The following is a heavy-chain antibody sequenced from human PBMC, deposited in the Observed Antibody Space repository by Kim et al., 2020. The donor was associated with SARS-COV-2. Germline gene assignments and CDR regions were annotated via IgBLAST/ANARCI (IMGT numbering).Heavy chain of an antibody. CDR2: ISSSSSFI. Sequence: GGSLRLSCAASGFTFSSYSMNWVRQAPGKGLEWVSSISSSSSFIYYADSVKGRFTISRDNAKNSLFLQMNSLRAEDTAVYYCARLSTPSIVIVPAASFDYWGQGTLVTVSS. J-gene: IGHJ4*02. D-gene: IGHD2-2*01. V-gene: IGHV3-21*01. CDR3: ARLSTPSIVIVPAASFDY. CDR1: GFTFSSYS.